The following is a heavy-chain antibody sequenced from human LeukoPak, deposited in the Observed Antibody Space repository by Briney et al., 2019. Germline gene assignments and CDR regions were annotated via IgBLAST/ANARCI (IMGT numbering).Heavy chain of an antibody. CDR2: IKEDGSEK. J-gene: IGHJ4*02. CDR3: ARDESGPAY. V-gene: IGHV3-7*01. CDR1: GFTFSNYW. D-gene: IGHD3-3*01. Sequence: GGSLRLSCAASGFTFSNYWMTWVRQAPGKGLEWVANIKEDGSEKYYVDSVKGRFTISRDNAKNSLYLQMNSLRAEDTALYYYARDESGPAYWGQGTLVTVSS.